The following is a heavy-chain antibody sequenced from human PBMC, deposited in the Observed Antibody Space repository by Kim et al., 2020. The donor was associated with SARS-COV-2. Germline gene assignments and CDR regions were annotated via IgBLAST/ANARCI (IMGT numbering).Heavy chain of an antibody. D-gene: IGHD1-1*01. CDR3: GRANGAGTVDY. V-gene: IGHV3-7*01. Sequence: YYMESVEGRFSISRDNSRKSLFLQMNSLRAEDTAVYFCGRANGAGTVDYWGQGTLVIVSS. J-gene: IGHJ4*02.